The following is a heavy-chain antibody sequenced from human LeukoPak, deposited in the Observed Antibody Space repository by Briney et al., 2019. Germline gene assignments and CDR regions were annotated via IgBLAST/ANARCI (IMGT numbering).Heavy chain of an antibody. J-gene: IGHJ5*02. CDR2: IYSGGRT. CDR1: GFTVSSNY. CDR3: ARDRYNWNDEGLDP. Sequence: GGSLRLSCAASGFTVSSNYMSWVRQAPGKGLEWVSVIYSGGRTYYVDSVKGRFTISRDNSKNKLYLQMNSVRAEDTAVYYCARDRYNWNDEGLDPWGQGTLVTVSS. V-gene: IGHV3-66*01. D-gene: IGHD1-20*01.